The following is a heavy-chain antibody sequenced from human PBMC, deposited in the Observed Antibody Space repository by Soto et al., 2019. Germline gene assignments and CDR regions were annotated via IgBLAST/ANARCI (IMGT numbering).Heavy chain of an antibody. D-gene: IGHD5-12*01. V-gene: IGHV2-5*02. CDR3: AHRPRGYAYYFDY. J-gene: IGHJ4*02. CDR1: GFSLRTRGVA. Sequence: QITLKESGPTLVKPTQTLTLTCTFSGFSLRTRGVAVGWFRQPPGKALEWLALIYWDEDKWYSQSLKSRLTIAADTSKNQVVLTMTNVDPVDTATYYCAHRPRGYAYYFDYWGQGILVTVSS. CDR2: IYWDEDK.